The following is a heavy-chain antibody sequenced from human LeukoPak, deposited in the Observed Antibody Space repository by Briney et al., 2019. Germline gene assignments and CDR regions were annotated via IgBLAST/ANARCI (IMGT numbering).Heavy chain of an antibody. CDR3: ARGRSSTSPITFDY. D-gene: IGHD2-2*01. Sequence: SETLPLTCTVSGGSISSYYWSWIRQPPGKGLEWIGYIYYSGSTNYNPSLKSRVTISVDTSKNQFSLKLSSVTAADTAVYYCARGRSSTSPITFDYWGQGTLVTVSS. CDR2: IYYSGST. V-gene: IGHV4-59*01. J-gene: IGHJ4*02. CDR1: GGSISSYY.